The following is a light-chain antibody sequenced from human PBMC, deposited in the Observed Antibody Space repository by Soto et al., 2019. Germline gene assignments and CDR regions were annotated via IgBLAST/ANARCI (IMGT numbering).Light chain of an antibody. V-gene: IGKV1-39*01. CDR1: QTITTY. J-gene: IGKJ5*01. CDR2: GAS. Sequence: DIHLTQSPSSLSASVGDRVTITCRAIQTITTYLSWFQQKPGKAPKLLVYGASSLQSGVPSRFSGSGSGTEFTLTISSLQSEDFATYYCQQSYTTPITFGQGTRLEIK. CDR3: QQSYTTPIT.